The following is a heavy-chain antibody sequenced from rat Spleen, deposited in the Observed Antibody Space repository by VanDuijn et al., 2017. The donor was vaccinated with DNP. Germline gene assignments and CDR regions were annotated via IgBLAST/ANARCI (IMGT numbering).Heavy chain of an antibody. CDR1: GFTFSDYY. CDR2: ITGSGGST. V-gene: IGHV5-25*01. Sequence: EVQLVESGGGLVQPGRSLKLSCAASGFTFSDYYMAWVRQGPTKGLEWVASITGSGGSTYYPDSVKGRFTISRENAKSTLYLQMNSLRSEDTATYYCARGSGTYYWYFDFWGPGTMVTVSS. D-gene: IGHD5-1*01. CDR3: ARGSGTYYWYFDF. J-gene: IGHJ1*01.